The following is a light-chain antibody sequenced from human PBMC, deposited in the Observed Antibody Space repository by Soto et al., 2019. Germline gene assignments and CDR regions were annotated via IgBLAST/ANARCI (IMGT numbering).Light chain of an antibody. CDR3: SSYTSSSTLEV. CDR2: DVS. J-gene: IGLJ1*01. V-gene: IGLV2-14*01. CDR1: SSDVGGYNY. Sequence: QPASVSGSPGQSITISCTGTSSDVGGYNYVSWYQQHPGKAPKLMIYDVSNRPSGVSNRFSGSKSGNTASLTISGLQAEDEADYYCSSYTSSSTLEVFGTGTKVTVL.